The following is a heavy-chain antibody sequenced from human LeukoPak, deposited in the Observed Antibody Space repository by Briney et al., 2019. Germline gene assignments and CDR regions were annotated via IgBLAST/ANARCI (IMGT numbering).Heavy chain of an antibody. D-gene: IGHD6-13*01. V-gene: IGHV3-30*02. CDR3: AKRERERVSWYFFDY. J-gene: IGHJ4*02. Sequence: PGGSLRLSCAASGFTFSSYGMHWVRQAPGKGLEWVAFIRYDGSNKYYADSVKGRFTISRDNSKNTLYLQMNSLTADDTATYYCAKRERERVSWYFFDYWGQGTLVTVSS. CDR1: GFTFSSYG. CDR2: IRYDGSNK.